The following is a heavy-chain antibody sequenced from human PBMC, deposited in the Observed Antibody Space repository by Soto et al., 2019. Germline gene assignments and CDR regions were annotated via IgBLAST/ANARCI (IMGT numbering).Heavy chain of an antibody. CDR1: GGSISSNSYY. CDR3: ARHESEDFGAFDI. D-gene: IGHD3-10*01. V-gene: IGHV4-39*01. Sequence: QLQLQESGPGLVKPSETLSLTCTVSGGSISSNSYYWGWIRQPPGKGLEWIGSIYYSGSTYYNPSLKSRVTISVDTSKNQFFLKMSSVTAADTAVYYCARHESEDFGAFDIWGQGTMVTASS. J-gene: IGHJ3*02. CDR2: IYYSGST.